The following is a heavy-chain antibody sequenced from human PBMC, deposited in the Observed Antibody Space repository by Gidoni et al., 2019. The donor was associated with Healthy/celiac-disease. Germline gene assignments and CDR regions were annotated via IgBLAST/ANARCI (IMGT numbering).Heavy chain of an antibody. CDR1: GGSISSSSYY. CDR2: IYYSWST. CDR3: AIIKVAFGYFDL. J-gene: IGHJ2*01. V-gene: IGHV4-39*01. D-gene: IGHD5-12*01. Sequence: QLQLQESGPGLVKPSENLSLTCTVSGGSISSSSYYWGWFRHPPGKGLEWIGSIYYSWSTYYNPSLKSRVTISVDTSKNQFSLKLSSVTAADTAVYYCAIIKVAFGYFDLWGRGTLVTVSS.